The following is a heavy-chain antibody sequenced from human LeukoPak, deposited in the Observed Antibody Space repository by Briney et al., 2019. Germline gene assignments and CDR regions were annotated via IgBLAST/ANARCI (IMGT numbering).Heavy chain of an antibody. D-gene: IGHD1-26*01. J-gene: IGHJ4*02. CDR1: GGSISSGDYY. V-gene: IGHV4-30-4*08. Sequence: PSQTLSLTCTVSGGSISSGDYYWSWIRQPPGKGLEWIGSIYYSGSTYYNPSLKSRVTISVDTSKNQFSLKLSSVTAADTAVYYCARDSRLWSGGSYAFDYWGQGTLVTVSS. CDR3: ARDSRLWSGGSYAFDY. CDR2: IYYSGST.